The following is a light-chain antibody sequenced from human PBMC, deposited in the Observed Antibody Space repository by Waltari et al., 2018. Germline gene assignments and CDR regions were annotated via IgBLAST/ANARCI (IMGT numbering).Light chain of an antibody. CDR1: SSDFGAYNY. Sequence: QSALTQPPSASGSPGQPVTTSSPGTSSDFGAYNYFSWYQQHPGKAPKPMSHEVSKRPSGVPARFSGSKSGNTASLTVSGLQAEDEADYYCSSYAGSNNSVVFGGGTKLTVL. CDR3: SSYAGSNNSVV. CDR2: EVS. J-gene: IGLJ2*01. V-gene: IGLV2-8*01.